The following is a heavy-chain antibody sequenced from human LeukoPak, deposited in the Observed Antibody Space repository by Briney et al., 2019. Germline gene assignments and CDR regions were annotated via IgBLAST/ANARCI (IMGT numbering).Heavy chain of an antibody. Sequence: ASVKVSCKVSGYTLTELSMHWVRQAPGKGLEWMGGFDPEDGETIYAQKFQGRVTMTRDMSTSTVYMELSSLRSEDTAVYYCARDQGSSGWYFAFDIWGQGTMVTVSS. D-gene: IGHD6-19*01. CDR1: GYTLTELS. CDR3: ARDQGSSGWYFAFDI. V-gene: IGHV1-24*01. CDR2: FDPEDGET. J-gene: IGHJ3*02.